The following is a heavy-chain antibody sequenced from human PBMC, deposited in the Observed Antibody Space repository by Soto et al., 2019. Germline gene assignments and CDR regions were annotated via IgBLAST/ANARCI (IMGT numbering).Heavy chain of an antibody. J-gene: IGHJ5*02. V-gene: IGHV3-33*01. CDR3: AGEYSSPNWFDP. D-gene: IGHD6-13*01. Sequence: QVQLVESGGGVVQPGRSLRLSCAASGFTFSSYGMHWVRQAPGTGLEWLAVIWYDGSNKYYADSVKGRFTISRDNSNNTRYLEMNSLRAEDTAVYYCAGEYSSPNWFDPWGQGTLGTVSA. CDR2: IWYDGSNK. CDR1: GFTFSSYG.